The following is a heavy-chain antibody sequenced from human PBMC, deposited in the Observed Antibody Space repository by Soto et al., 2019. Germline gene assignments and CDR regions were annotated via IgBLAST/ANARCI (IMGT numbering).Heavy chain of an antibody. J-gene: IGHJ5*02. D-gene: IGHD6-13*01. CDR2: IYYSGGT. CDR1: GGSISSGDYY. V-gene: IGHV4-30-4*01. CDR3: ARGNSAAAPFDP. Sequence: SETLSLTCTVSGGSISSGDYYWSWIRQPPGKGLEWIGYIYYSGGTYYNPSLKSRVTISVDTSKNQFSLKLSSVTAADTAVYYCARGNSAAAPFDPWGQGTLVTVSS.